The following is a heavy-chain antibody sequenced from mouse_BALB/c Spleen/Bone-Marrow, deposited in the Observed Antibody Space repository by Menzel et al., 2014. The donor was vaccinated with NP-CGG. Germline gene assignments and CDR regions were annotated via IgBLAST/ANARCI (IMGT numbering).Heavy chain of an antibody. CDR3: ARSRYYYAMDY. J-gene: IGHJ4*01. CDR1: GYTFTSYN. Sequence: LQQSGAELVKPGASVEMSCKATGYTFTSYNLHWVKQTPGQGLEWIGAIYPGNGGTAYSQKFKDKATLTADKSSSTAYMQLSRLTSEDSAVYYCARSRYYYAMDYWGQGTSVTVSS. CDR2: IYPGNGGT. V-gene: IGHV1-12*01.